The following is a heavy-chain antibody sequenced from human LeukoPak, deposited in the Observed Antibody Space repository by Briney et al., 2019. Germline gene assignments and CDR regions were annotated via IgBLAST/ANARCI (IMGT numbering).Heavy chain of an antibody. D-gene: IGHD3-22*01. J-gene: IGHJ4*02. CDR2: ISPSGGST. Sequence: ASVKVSCKASGYTFTSYYMHWVRQAPGQGLEWMGIISPSGGSTSYAQKFQGRVTMTRDTSTSTVYMELSSLRSEDTAVYYCARDLEDSSGYKNFDYWGQGTLVTVSS. V-gene: IGHV1-46*01. CDR3: ARDLEDSSGYKNFDY. CDR1: GYTFTSYY.